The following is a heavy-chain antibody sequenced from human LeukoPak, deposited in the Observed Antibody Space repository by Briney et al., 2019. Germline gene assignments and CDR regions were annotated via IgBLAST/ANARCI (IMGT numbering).Heavy chain of an antibody. CDR3: ARARIDY. J-gene: IGHJ4*02. CDR1: GFTFSSYW. Sequence: GGSLRLPCAVSGFTFSSYWMTRVRQAPGKGLEWVSNIKEDGSEKYYVDSVKGRFTISRDNAKNSLHLQMNSLRAEDTAMYYCARARIDYWGQGTLVTVSS. D-gene: IGHD1-14*01. CDR2: IKEDGSEK. V-gene: IGHV3-7*04.